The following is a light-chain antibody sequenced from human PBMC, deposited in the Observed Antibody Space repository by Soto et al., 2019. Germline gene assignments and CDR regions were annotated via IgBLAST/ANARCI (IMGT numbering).Light chain of an antibody. J-gene: IGKJ4*01. Sequence: EIVLTQSRATLSLSPGERATHSCRASQSVRSYLAWYQQKPGQVPRLLIYDVSNRATGIPARFSGSGSGTDFTLTISSLEPEDFAVYYCQHRSNWPLTFGGGTKVEIK. CDR1: QSVRSY. CDR2: DVS. CDR3: QHRSNWPLT. V-gene: IGKV3-11*01.